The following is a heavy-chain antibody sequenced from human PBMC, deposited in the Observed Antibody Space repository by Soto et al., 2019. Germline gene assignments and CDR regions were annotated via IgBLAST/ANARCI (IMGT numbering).Heavy chain of an antibody. CDR1: GFTVSTNY. J-gene: IGHJ4*02. CDR3: ARGLGERVIRDDY. CDR2: VYSGGST. V-gene: IGHV3-53*01. D-gene: IGHD3-22*01. Sequence: GGSLRLSCAVSGFTVSTNYMSWVRQAPGKGLEWVSVVYSGGSTYYADSVKGRFTISRDNSKNTVFLQMTSLRAEDTAMYYCARGLGERVIRDDYWRQGTLVTVSS.